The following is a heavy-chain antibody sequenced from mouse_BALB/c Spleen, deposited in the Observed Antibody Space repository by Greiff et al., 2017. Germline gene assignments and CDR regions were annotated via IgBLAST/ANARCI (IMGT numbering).Heavy chain of an antibody. CDR3: ARSSLPRYFDY. J-gene: IGHJ2*01. V-gene: IGHV5-17*02. D-gene: IGHD6-2*01. CDR1: GFTFSSFG. Sequence: EVQRVESGGGLVQPGGSRKLSCAASGFTFSSFGMHWVRQAPEKGLEWVAYISSGSSTIYYADTVKGRFTISRDNPKNTLFLQMTSLRSEDTAMYYCARSSLPRYFDYWGQGTTLTVSS. CDR2: ISSGSSTI.